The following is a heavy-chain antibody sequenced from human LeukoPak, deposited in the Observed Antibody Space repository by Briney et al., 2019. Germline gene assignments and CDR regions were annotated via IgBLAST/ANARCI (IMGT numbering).Heavy chain of an antibody. Sequence: GGSLRLSCAASGFTFSSYAMHWVRQAPGKGLEWVGRIKSKTDGGTTDYAAPVKGRFTISRDDSKNTLYLQMNSLKTEDTAVYYCTTPYYYGSGMDYYYGMDVWGQGTTVTVSS. V-gene: IGHV3-15*01. CDR1: GFTFSSYA. D-gene: IGHD3-10*01. CDR3: TTPYYYGSGMDYYYGMDV. CDR2: IKSKTDGGTT. J-gene: IGHJ6*02.